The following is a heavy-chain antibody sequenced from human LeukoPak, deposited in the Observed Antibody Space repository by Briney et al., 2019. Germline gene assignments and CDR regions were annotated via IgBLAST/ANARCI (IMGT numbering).Heavy chain of an antibody. J-gene: IGHJ4*02. CDR2: FDPEDGET. V-gene: IGHV1-24*01. Sequence: GASVKVSCKVSGYTLTELSMHWVRQAPGKGLEWMGGFDPEDGETIYAQKFQGRVTMTEDTSTDIAYMELSSLRSEDTAVYYCATVYYYGSGSYEYYFDYWGQGTLVTVSS. D-gene: IGHD3-10*01. CDR3: ATVYYYGSGSYEYYFDY. CDR1: GYTLTELS.